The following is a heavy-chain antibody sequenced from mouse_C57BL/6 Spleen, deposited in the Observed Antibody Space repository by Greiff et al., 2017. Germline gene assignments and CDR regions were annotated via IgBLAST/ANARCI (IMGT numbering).Heavy chain of an antibody. CDR2: IYPGSGST. V-gene: IGHV1-55*01. CDR3: ARMDDYDDVSGY. J-gene: IGHJ2*01. Sequence: QVQLQQPGAELVKPGASVKMSCKASGYTFTSYWITWVKQRPGQGLEWIGDIYPGSGSTNYNEKFKSKATLTVDTSSSTAYMQLSSLTSEDSAVYYCARMDDYDDVSGYWGQGTTLTVSS. D-gene: IGHD2-4*01. CDR1: GYTFTSYW.